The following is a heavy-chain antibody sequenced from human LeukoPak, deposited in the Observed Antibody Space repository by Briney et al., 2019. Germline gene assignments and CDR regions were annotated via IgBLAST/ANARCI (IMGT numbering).Heavy chain of an antibody. CDR3: AKYGGTSGPSFDI. J-gene: IGHJ3*02. CDR2: IKQDGSDK. CDR1: GFTFSTYW. Sequence: PGGSLRLSCAASGFTFSTYWMSWLRQAPGKGLEWVANIKQDGSDKGYLDSVKGRFTISRDNAKHSVYLQMNSLTVEDTAVYYCAKYGGTSGPSFDIWGQGTMVTVSS. D-gene: IGHD4-23*01. V-gene: IGHV3-7*01.